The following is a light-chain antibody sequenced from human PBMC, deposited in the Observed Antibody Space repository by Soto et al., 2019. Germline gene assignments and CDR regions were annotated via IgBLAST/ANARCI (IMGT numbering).Light chain of an antibody. V-gene: IGKV1-5*03. J-gene: IGKJ1*01. Sequence: DIQMTQSPSTLSASVGDRVTITCRASQSIRSWLAWYQQKPGKAPNLLIYQASNLKSGVASRFSGTGSGTEYTLTISSLQPDDFATYYCQQYNSYPWTFGQGTKVEIK. CDR3: QQYNSYPWT. CDR1: QSIRSW. CDR2: QAS.